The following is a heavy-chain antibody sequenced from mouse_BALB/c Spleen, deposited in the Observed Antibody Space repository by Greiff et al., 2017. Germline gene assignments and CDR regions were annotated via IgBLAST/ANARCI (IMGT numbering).Heavy chain of an antibody. CDR1: GYSFTDYI. Sequence: VQLQQTGPELVKPGASVKISCKASGYSFTDYIMLWVKQSHGKSLEWIGNINPYYGSTSYNLKFKGKATLTVDKSSSTAYMQLNSLTSEDSAVYYCARGGYGHNYAMDYWGQGTSVTVSS. D-gene: IGHD1-2*01. CDR2: INPYYGST. CDR3: ARGGYGHNYAMDY. V-gene: IGHV1-39*01. J-gene: IGHJ4*01.